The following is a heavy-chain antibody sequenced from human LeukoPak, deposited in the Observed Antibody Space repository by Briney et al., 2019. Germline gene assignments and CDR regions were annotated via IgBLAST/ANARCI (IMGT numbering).Heavy chain of an antibody. CDR2: IYYSGNT. CDR3: ARNLPTSGRYGMDV. V-gene: IGHV4-59*12. Sequence: SETLSLTCTVSSGSFGSYYWSWIRQPPGKGLEWIGYIYYSGNTNYDPSLKSRVTISVDTSKNQFSLKLSSVTAADTAVYYCARNLPTSGRYGMDVWGQGTTVTVSS. D-gene: IGHD4-23*01. CDR1: SGSFGSYY. J-gene: IGHJ6*02.